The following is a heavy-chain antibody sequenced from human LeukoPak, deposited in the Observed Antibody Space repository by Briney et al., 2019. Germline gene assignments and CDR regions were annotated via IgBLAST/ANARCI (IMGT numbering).Heavy chain of an antibody. CDR2: ISSSNSYI. J-gene: IGHJ2*01. CDR1: GFTFSSYT. Sequence: PGGSLRLSCAASGFTFSSYTMNWVRQAPGKGLEWVSSISSSNSYIYYADSVKGRFTISRDNAKNSLYLQMNSLRAEDTAVYYCARGGNYYWYFDLWGRGTLVTVSS. CDR3: ARGGNYYWYFDL. D-gene: IGHD1-7*01. V-gene: IGHV3-21*01.